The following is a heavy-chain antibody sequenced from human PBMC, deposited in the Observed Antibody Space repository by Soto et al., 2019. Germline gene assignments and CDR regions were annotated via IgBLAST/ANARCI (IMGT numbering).Heavy chain of an antibody. D-gene: IGHD2-2*01. CDR3: ARGYSLRNIVVVPAARGYYYYYGMDV. Sequence: SVKVSCKASGGTFSSYAISWVRQAPGQGLEWMGGIIPIFGTANYAQKFQGRVTITADESTSTAYMELSSLRSEDTAVYYWARGYSLRNIVVVPAARGYYYYYGMDVWGQGTTGTVSS. J-gene: IGHJ6*02. V-gene: IGHV1-69*13. CDR2: IIPIFGTA. CDR1: GGTFSSYA.